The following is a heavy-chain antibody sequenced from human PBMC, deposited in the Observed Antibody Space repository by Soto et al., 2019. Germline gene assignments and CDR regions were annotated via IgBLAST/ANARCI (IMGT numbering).Heavy chain of an antibody. V-gene: IGHV4-39*01. CDR2: IYYSGRT. J-gene: IGHJ4*02. Sequence: QLQLQESGPGLVKPSETLSLTCTVSGGSISSSSYYWGWIRQPPGKGLEWIGSIYYSGRTYYNPSLKSRVTISVDTSKNQFSLKLSSVTAADTAVYYCARRLRVTARHDYWGQGTLVTVSS. CDR3: ARRLRVTARHDY. D-gene: IGHD2-21*02. CDR1: GGSISSSSYY.